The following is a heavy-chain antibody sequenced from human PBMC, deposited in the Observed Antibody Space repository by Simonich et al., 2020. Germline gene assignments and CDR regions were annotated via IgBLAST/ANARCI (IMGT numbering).Heavy chain of an antibody. J-gene: IGHJ4*02. CDR2: INHSEST. CDR3: ARHLQLGPFDY. Sequence: QVQLQQWGAGLLKPSETLSLTCAVYGGSFSGYYWSWIRQPPGKGLEWIGEINHSESTNYNPSLKCRVTISVDTSKNQFSLKLSSVTAADTAVYYCARHLQLGPFDYWGQGTLVTVSS. CDR1: GGSFSGYY. V-gene: IGHV4-34*01. D-gene: IGHD1-1*01.